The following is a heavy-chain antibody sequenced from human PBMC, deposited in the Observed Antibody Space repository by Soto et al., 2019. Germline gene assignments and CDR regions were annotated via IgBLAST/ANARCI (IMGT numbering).Heavy chain of an antibody. CDR3: AKKVNSGPGSQYFDY. J-gene: IGHJ4*02. V-gene: IGHV3-23*01. Sequence: GGSLRLSCAASGFTFSSYSMSWVRQAPGKGLEWVSGFRTGGDDGTTYYADSVKGRFTISRDNSKNTLFLQMNSLRAEDTAIYYCAKKVNSGPGSQYFDYWGQGTLVTVS. CDR1: GFTFSSYS. D-gene: IGHD3-10*01. CDR2: FRTGGDDGTT.